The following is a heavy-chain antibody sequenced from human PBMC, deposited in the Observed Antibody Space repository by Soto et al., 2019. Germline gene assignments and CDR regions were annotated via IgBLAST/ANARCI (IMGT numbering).Heavy chain of an antibody. CDR3: AKKVNSGPGSQYFDY. J-gene: IGHJ4*02. V-gene: IGHV3-23*01. Sequence: GGSLRLSCAASGFTFSSYSMSWVRQAPGKGLEWVSGFRTGGDDGTTYYADSVKGRFTISRDNSKNTLFLQMNSLRAEDTAIYYCAKKVNSGPGSQYFDYWGQGTLVTVS. CDR1: GFTFSSYS. D-gene: IGHD3-10*01. CDR2: FRTGGDDGTT.